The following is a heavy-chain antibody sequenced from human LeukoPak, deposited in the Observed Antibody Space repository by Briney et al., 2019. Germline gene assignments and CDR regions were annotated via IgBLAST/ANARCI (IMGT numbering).Heavy chain of an antibody. CDR2: IYYSGST. J-gene: IGHJ4*02. Sequence: SETLSLTCTVSGGSISSSSYYWGWIRQPPGKGLEWIGSIYYSGSTYYNPSLESRVTISVDTSKNQFSLKLSSVTAADTAVYYCARQVNGVSGPGDYWGQGTLVTVSS. V-gene: IGHV4-39*01. CDR1: GGSISSSSYY. D-gene: IGHD3-10*01. CDR3: ARQVNGVSGPGDY.